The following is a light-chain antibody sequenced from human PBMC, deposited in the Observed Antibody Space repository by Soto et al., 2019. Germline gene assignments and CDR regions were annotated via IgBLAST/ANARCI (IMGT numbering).Light chain of an antibody. CDR1: SSDVGGYNY. Sequence: QSALTQPASVSGSPGQSITISCTGTSSDVGGYNYVSWYQQNPGKAPKLMIYEVSNRPSGVSNRFSGSKSGNTASLTISGLQAEDEADYYCSSYTPSSTVVFGGGTKLTVL. CDR2: EVS. V-gene: IGLV2-14*01. CDR3: SSYTPSSTVV. J-gene: IGLJ2*01.